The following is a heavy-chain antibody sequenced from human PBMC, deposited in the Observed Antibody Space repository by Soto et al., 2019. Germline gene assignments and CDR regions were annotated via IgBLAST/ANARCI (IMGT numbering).Heavy chain of an antibody. CDR3: ASGLAVAYYYGMDV. CDR1: GDTLSSST. V-gene: IGHV1-69*02. Sequence: QVQLVQSGTEVKKPGSSVKVSCKASGDTLSSSTINWVRQAPGQGLEWLGKINPILGIKNYAQKFEDRVSIIPDKSMSTAYMELSGLRSEDTAVYYCASGLAVAYYYGMDVWGQGTTVTVFS. D-gene: IGHD6-19*01. J-gene: IGHJ6*02. CDR2: INPILGIK.